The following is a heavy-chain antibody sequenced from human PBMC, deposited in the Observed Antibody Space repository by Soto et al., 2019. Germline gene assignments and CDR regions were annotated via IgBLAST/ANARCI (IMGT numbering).Heavy chain of an antibody. V-gene: IGHV1-69*06. Sequence: SLKVSCKASGGTFSSYAISWVRQAPGQGLEWMGGIIPIFGTANYAQKFQGRVTITADKSTSTAYMELSSLRSEDTAVYYCARDWGKTYYCYGMDVWGQGTTGTVS. CDR3: ARDWGKTYYCYGMDV. CDR1: GGTFSSYA. D-gene: IGHD3-16*01. CDR2: IIPIFGTA. J-gene: IGHJ6*02.